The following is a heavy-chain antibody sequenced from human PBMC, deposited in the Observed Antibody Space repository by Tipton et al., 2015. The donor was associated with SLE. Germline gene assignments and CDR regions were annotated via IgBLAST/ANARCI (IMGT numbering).Heavy chain of an antibody. CDR3: VKSRDYYDILTGFFDQ. CDR2: VSRQSGSI. D-gene: IGHD3-9*01. J-gene: IGHJ4*02. Sequence: SLRLSCAAPGFTLDDSAMHWVRQAPGKGLEWVAGVSRQSGSIGYGESVKGRLTISRDNAQNIVYLQMRSLTRGDTALYFCVKSRDYYDILTGFFDQWGQGALVTVSS. CDR1: GFTLDDSA. V-gene: IGHV3-9*01.